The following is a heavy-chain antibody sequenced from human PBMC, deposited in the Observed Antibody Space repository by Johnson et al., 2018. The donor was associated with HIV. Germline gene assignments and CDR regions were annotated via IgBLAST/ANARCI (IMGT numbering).Heavy chain of an antibody. J-gene: IGHJ3*02. CDR2: ISGSGENT. Sequence: EVQLVESGGGLVQPGRSLRLSCAASGFTFGDYHMNWIRQAPGKGLEWVSGISGSGENTHYAESVKGRFTISRDKSKNTLYLQMISLRAEDMAVYYCVKVGLVGVKEGVGGFDIWGQGTMVTVSS. V-gene: IGHV3-23*04. CDR3: VKVGLVGVKEGVGGFDI. CDR1: GFTFGDYH. D-gene: IGHD1-26*01.